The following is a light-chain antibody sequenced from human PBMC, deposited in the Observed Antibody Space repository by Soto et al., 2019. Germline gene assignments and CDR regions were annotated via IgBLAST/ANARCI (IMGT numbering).Light chain of an antibody. CDR3: QQYESYWT. Sequence: DIQMTKAPSTLSAAGGDRVTITCWAIQRSSNWLAWSQQKPGKAPKLLIYKASRLESRVPSRFSGSGSGTEFTLTISSLQPEDFATNYCQQYESYWTFGQGNKLEI. J-gene: IGKJ1*01. V-gene: IGKV1-5*03. CDR2: KAS. CDR1: QRSSNW.